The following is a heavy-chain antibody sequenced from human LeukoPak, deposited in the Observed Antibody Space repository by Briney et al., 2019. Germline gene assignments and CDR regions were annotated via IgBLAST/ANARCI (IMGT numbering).Heavy chain of an antibody. V-gene: IGHV3-7*01. CDR3: TRDGGYSGFDFDY. Sequence: PGGSLRLSCAGSGFTLSNSWMGWVRQAPGKGLEWVANINPSGSDKYYVDSAEGRFTVSKDNDRKSVHLQMISLRVEDTAMYFCTRDGGYSGFDFDYWGQGVLVTVSS. J-gene: IGHJ4*02. D-gene: IGHD5-12*01. CDR2: INPSGSDK. CDR1: GFTLSNSW.